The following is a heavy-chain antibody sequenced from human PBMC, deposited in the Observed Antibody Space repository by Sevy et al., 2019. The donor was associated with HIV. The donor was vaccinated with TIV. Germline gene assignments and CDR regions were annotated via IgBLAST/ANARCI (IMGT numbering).Heavy chain of an antibody. Sequence: GGSLRLSCAASGFTFSNAWMSWVRQALGKGLEWVGRIKSKTDGGTTDYAAPVKGRFTISRDDSKNTLYLQMNSLKTEDTAVYYCTTEIVLVVYGFDYWGQGTLVTVSS. V-gene: IGHV3-15*01. CDR1: GFTFSNAW. J-gene: IGHJ4*02. D-gene: IGHD2-8*02. CDR2: IKSKTDGGTT. CDR3: TTEIVLVVYGFDY.